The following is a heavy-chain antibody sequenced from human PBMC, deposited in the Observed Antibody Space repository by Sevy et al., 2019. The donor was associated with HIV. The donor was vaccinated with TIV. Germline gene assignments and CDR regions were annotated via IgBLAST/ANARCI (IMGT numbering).Heavy chain of an antibody. CDR3: ASLPGSYGYKAQDY. CDR2: IKQDGSEK. D-gene: IGHD5-18*01. V-gene: IGHV3-7*03. J-gene: IGHJ4*02. CDR1: GFTFSSYW. Sequence: RGSLRLSCAASGFTFSSYWMSWVRQAPGKGLEWVANIKQDGSEKYYVDSVKGRFTISRDNAKNSLYLQMNSLRAEDTAVYYCASLPGSYGYKAQDYWGQGTLVTVSS.